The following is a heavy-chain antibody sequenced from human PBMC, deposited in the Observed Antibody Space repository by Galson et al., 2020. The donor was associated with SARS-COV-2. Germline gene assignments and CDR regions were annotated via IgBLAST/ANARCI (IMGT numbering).Heavy chain of an antibody. D-gene: IGHD2-2*01. V-gene: IGHV1-8*01. CDR2: MNPNSGNT. CDR3: ARGGRYCSSTSCYSDEPFDY. J-gene: IGHJ4*02. CDR1: GYTFTSYD. Sequence: ASVKVSCKASGYTFTSYDINWVRQATGQGLERMGWMNPNSGNTGFAQKFQGRVTMTRNTSISTAYMELSSLRSEDTAVYYCARGGRYCSSTSCYSDEPFDYWGQGTLVTVSS.